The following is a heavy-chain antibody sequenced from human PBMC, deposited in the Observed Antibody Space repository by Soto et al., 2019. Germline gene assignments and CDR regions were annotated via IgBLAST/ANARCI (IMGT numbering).Heavy chain of an antibody. CDR3: ARLGYESPYNWFDP. Sequence: QVQLQESGPGLVKPSETLSLTCTVSGDSISSYYWSWIRQPPGKGLEWIGYIYYSGSPDYNPSLKTRVTISVDTSKIQFSLKLSSVTAADTAIHYCARLGYESPYNWFDPWGQGTLVTVSS. D-gene: IGHD5-12*01. J-gene: IGHJ5*02. CDR2: IYYSGSP. CDR1: GDSISSYY. V-gene: IGHV4-59*01.